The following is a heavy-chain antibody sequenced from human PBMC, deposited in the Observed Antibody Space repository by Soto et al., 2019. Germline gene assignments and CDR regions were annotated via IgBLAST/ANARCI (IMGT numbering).Heavy chain of an antibody. V-gene: IGHV4-34*01. J-gene: IGHJ6*02. Sequence: QVQLQQRGAGLLKPSETLSLTCVVNGGSFSGYYWSWVRQPPGKGLEWIGEINHSGITDSSPSLKSRVTISVDASRSAFSLNLTSVTAADTAVYYCARGRSSVPDRRGIGYYGLDVWGQGTTVTVS. CDR1: GGSFSGYY. CDR2: INHSGIT. D-gene: IGHD3-3*01. CDR3: ARGRSSVPDRRGIGYYGLDV.